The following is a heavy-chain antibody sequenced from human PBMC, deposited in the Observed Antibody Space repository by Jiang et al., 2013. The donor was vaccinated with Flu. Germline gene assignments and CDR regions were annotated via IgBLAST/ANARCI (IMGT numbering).Heavy chain of an antibody. CDR3: ARGNGPYFDL. Sequence: QLVESGAEVKAPGASVKVSCKTSGYTFTSYDMNWVRQATGQGLEWMGWVVPTSGHTRYAQKFQDRVTMTGDASINTFYMELNSLGSEDTAVYYCARGNGPYFDLWGRGTLVTVSS. D-gene: IGHD2-8*01. V-gene: IGHV1-8*01. CDR1: GYTFTSYD. J-gene: IGHJ2*01. CDR2: VVPTSGHT.